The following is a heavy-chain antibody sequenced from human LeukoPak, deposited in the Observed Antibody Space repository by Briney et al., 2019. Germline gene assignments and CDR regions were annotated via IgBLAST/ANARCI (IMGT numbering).Heavy chain of an antibody. Sequence: GGSLRLSCAASGFTFSNAWMNWVRQAPGKGLEWVGRIKSKTDGGTTDYAAPVKGRFTISRDDSKNTLYLQMNSLKTEDTAVYYCTTGESMVGTTIHIRWADWGQGTLVTVSS. CDR3: TTGESMVGTTIHIRWAD. CDR1: GFTFSNAW. V-gene: IGHV3-15*07. CDR2: IKSKTDGGTT. D-gene: IGHD1-26*01. J-gene: IGHJ4*02.